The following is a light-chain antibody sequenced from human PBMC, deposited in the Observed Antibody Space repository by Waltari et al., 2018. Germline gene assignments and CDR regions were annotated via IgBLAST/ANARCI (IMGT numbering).Light chain of an antibody. CDR1: PSVLSSSNNKDY. CDR3: QQYYSTPPRT. CDR2: VAS. V-gene: IGKV4-1*01. Sequence: DIVMTQSPDSLAVSLGERDTTNCKSSPSVLSSSNNKDYLAWYQQKPGQPPTLPIYVASTRESGVPDRFSGSGSGTDFTLTISSLQAEDVAVYYCQQYYSTPPRTFGQGTKVEIK. J-gene: IGKJ1*01.